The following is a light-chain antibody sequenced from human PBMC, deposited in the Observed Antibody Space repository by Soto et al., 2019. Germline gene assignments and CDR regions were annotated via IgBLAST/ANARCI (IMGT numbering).Light chain of an antibody. CDR3: QQYNNWPRT. V-gene: IGKV3-15*01. CDR2: GAS. J-gene: IGKJ3*01. CDR1: QSVSSK. Sequence: EIVMTQSPATLSVSPGERATLSCRASQSVSSKLGWYQQKPGQAPRLPIYGASIRATGIPARFSGSGSGTEFTLTISSLQSEDFAVYYCQQYNNWPRTFGPGTKVDIQ.